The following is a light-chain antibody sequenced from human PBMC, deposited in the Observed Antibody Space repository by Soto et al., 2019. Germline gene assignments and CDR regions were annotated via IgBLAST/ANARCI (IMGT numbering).Light chain of an antibody. CDR2: RTS. V-gene: IGKV3-20*01. CDR3: QQYDSSPKP. J-gene: IGKJ1*01. Sequence: ESVMTQSPSTLSVCPGERATLSCRASQSVSSNLAWYQQKPGQAPRLLMFRTSSRATGFPARFSGSGSGTDFTLTISRLEPEDFAVYYCQQYDSSPKPFGQGTKV. CDR1: QSVSSN.